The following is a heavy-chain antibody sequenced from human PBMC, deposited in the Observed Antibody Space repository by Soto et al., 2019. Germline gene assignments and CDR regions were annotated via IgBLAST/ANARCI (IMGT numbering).Heavy chain of an antibody. D-gene: IGHD6-13*01. CDR1: GYTFTTSY. CDR3: AMSTTWYWAYFDF. CDR2: INPRDGST. J-gene: IGHJ4*02. Sequence: QVQLVQSGAEVQMPGASVKVSCKASGYTFTTSYMHWVRQAPGQGLEWVGIINPRDGSTSYAQNFRGRVTMTGDTSTSTVYMELSSLRFEDTAVYYCAMSTTWYWAYFDFWGQGTQVTVSS. V-gene: IGHV1-46*01.